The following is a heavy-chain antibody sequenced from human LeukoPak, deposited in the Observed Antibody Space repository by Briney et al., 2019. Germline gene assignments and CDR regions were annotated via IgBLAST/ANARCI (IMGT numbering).Heavy chain of an antibody. J-gene: IGHJ3*02. D-gene: IGHD5-12*01. CDR2: ISGGGGST. CDR1: GFTFSNYA. Sequence: PGGSLRLSCAASGFTFSNYAMSWVRHAPGKGLEWVSGISGGGGSTYYADSVKGRFTISRDNSKNTLYLQMNSLRAEDTAVYYCAKFKSGYDGSDAFDIWGQGTMVTVSS. V-gene: IGHV3-23*01. CDR3: AKFKSGYDGSDAFDI.